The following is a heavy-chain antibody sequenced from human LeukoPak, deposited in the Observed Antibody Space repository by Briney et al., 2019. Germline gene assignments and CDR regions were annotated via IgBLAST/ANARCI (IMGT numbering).Heavy chain of an antibody. CDR1: GLTFTKAW. D-gene: IGHD2-2*01. CDR2: IKSNTDGGTT. CDR3: AKDSIVPGDYFDY. V-gene: IGHV3-15*01. J-gene: IGHJ4*02. Sequence: GGSLRLSCAASGLTFTKAWMTWVRQAPGEGLEWVGRIKSNTDGGTTDYAAPVKGRFTISRDDSKNTLYLQMNSLRAEDTAVYYCAKDSIVPGDYFDYWGQGTLVTVSS.